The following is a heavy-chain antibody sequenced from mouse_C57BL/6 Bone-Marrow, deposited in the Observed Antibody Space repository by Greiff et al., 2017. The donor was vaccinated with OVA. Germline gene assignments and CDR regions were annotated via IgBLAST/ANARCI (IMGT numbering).Heavy chain of an antibody. Sequence: EVHLVESGPGLVKPSQSLSLTCSVTGYSITSGYYWNWIRQFPGNKLEWMGYIRYDGSNNYNPSFKNRISLTRDTSRNQFFLKLNSVTTEDTATDYCARKDYGSSPWYFDGWGTGTTVTVSS. D-gene: IGHD1-1*01. V-gene: IGHV3-6*01. J-gene: IGHJ1*03. CDR1: GYSITSGYY. CDR3: ARKDYGSSPWYFDG. CDR2: IRYDGSN.